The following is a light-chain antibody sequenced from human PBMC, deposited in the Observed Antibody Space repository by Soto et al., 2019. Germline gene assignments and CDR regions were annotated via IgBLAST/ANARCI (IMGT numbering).Light chain of an antibody. J-gene: IGLJ3*02. CDR3: GTWDTSLSAGV. Sequence: QSVLTQPPSVSAAPGQKVTISCSGSSSNIGNNYVSWYQQFPGTAPKLLIYGNNNRPSGIPDRFSGSKSGTSATLGITGLQTGDEADYYCGTWDTSLSAGVFGGGTKLTVL. CDR1: SSNIGNNY. V-gene: IGLV1-51*01. CDR2: GNN.